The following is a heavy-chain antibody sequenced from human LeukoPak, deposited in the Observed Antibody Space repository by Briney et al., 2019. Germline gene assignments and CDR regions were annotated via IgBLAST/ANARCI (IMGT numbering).Heavy chain of an antibody. V-gene: IGHV4-59*01. D-gene: IGHD6-13*01. CDR1: GGSISSYY. CDR3: ARVYYSSSYDYWYFDL. CDR2: IYYSGST. J-gene: IGHJ2*01. Sequence: SETLSLTCTVSGGSISSYYWSWIRQPPGKGLEWIGYIYYSGSTNCNPSLKSRVTISVDTSKNQFSLKLSSVTAADTAVYYCARVYYSSSYDYWYFDLWGRGTLVTVSS.